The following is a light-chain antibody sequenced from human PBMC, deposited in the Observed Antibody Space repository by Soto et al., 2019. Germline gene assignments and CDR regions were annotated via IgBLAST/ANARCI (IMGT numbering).Light chain of an antibody. Sequence: DIQMTQSPSSLSASVGDRVTITCRASQSISSYLNWYQQKPGKAPKLLIYAASSLQSGVPSRFSGSGSGTDFTLTISILQPEDFAVYYCQQYGSSPVTFGQGTRLEI. V-gene: IGKV1-39*01. J-gene: IGKJ5*01. CDR3: QQYGSSPVT. CDR1: QSISSY. CDR2: AAS.